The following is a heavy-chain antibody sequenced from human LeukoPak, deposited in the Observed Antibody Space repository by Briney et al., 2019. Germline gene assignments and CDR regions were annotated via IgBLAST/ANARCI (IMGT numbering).Heavy chain of an antibody. J-gene: IGHJ4*02. CDR1: GFTVSSNY. D-gene: IGHD6-13*01. CDR2: IFSGGGT. Sequence: GGSLRLSCAASGFTVSSNYMSWVRQPPGKGLEWVSVIFSGGGTYYVDSVKGRFTISRDNSKNTLYLQISGLRAEDTAVYYCASGRYSSSWYHHFDYWGQGTLVTVSS. V-gene: IGHV3-53*01. CDR3: ASGRYSSSWYHHFDY.